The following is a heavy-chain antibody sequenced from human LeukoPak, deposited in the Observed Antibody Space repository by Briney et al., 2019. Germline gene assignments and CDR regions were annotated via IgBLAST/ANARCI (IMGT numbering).Heavy chain of an antibody. J-gene: IGHJ6*03. CDR3: AREAAAYHDYYYYYMDV. V-gene: IGHV3-7*01. Sequence: GGSLRLSCAASGFTVSSNYMSWVRQAPGKGLEWVANIKQDGSERYYVDSVKGRFTIPRDNAKNSLYLQMNSLRAEDTAVYYCAREAAAYHDYYYYYMDVWGKGTTVTVSS. CDR2: IKQDGSER. CDR1: GFTVSSNY. D-gene: IGHD6-13*01.